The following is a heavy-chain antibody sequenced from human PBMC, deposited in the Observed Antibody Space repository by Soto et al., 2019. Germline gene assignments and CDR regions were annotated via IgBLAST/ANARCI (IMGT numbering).Heavy chain of an antibody. CDR3: ARISGRPSNYYHLDV. D-gene: IGHD3-3*02. CDR1: GYTFTSCD. CDR2: MNPNNGNT. J-gene: IGHJ6*02. V-gene: IGHV1-8*01. Sequence: ASVKVSCKTSGYTFTSCDVNWVRQAPGQGLEWMGWMNPNNGNTGYAPKFQGRVTMTGDNSMSTAYMELSSLRSEDTAVYYCARISGRPSNYYHLDVWGQGTSVTVSS.